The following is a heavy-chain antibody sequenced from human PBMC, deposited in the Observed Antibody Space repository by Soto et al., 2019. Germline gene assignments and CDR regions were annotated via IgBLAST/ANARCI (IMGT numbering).Heavy chain of an antibody. CDR2: ISSSSSYI. Sequence: GGSLRLSCAASGFTFSSYSMNWVRQAPGKGLEWVSSISSSSSYIYYADSVKGRFTISRDNAKNSLYLQMNSLRAEDTAVYYCATSPFPWNYYYYYMDVWGKGTTVTVSS. CDR1: GFTFSSYS. D-gene: IGHD1-1*01. CDR3: ATSPFPWNYYYYYMDV. V-gene: IGHV3-21*01. J-gene: IGHJ6*03.